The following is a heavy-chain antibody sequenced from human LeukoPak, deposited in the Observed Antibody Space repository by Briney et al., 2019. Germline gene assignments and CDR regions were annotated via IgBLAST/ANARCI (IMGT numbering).Heavy chain of an antibody. CDR3: ARDRPSYDILTGWVYYYYYGMDV. J-gene: IGHJ6*02. CDR2: IIPIFGTA. Sequence: SVKVSCKASGGTFSSYAISWVRQAPGQGLEWMGGIIPIFGTANYAQKFQGRVTITADESTSTAYMELSSLRSEDTAVYYCARDRPSYDILTGWVYYYYYGMDVWGQGTTVTVSS. V-gene: IGHV1-69*13. CDR1: GGTFSSYA. D-gene: IGHD3-9*01.